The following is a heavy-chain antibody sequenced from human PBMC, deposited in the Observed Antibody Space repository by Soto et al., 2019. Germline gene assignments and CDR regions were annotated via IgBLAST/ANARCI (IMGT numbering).Heavy chain of an antibody. D-gene: IGHD6-6*01. Sequence: QVQLVESGGGVVQPGRSLRLSCAASGFTFSSYGMHWVRQAPGKGLEWVAVIWYDGSNKYYVDSVKGRFTISRDNSKNTLYLQMNSLRAEDTAVYYCARQTEYSSLDYWGQGTLVTVSS. CDR1: GFTFSSYG. J-gene: IGHJ4*02. CDR3: ARQTEYSSLDY. V-gene: IGHV3-33*01. CDR2: IWYDGSNK.